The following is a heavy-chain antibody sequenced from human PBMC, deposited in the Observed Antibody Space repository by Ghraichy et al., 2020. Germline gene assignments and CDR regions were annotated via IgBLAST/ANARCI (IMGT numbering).Heavy chain of an antibody. CDR2: ISYDGSNK. J-gene: IGHJ4*02. V-gene: IGHV3-30*18. D-gene: IGHD5-24*01. Sequence: GGSLRLSCAASGFTFSSYGMHWVRQAPGKGLEGVAVISYDGSNKYYADSVKGRFTISRDNSKNTLYLQMNSLRAEDTAVYYCAKTHDREMATRGYYFDYWGQGTLVTVSS. CDR3: AKTHDREMATRGYYFDY. CDR1: GFTFSSYG.